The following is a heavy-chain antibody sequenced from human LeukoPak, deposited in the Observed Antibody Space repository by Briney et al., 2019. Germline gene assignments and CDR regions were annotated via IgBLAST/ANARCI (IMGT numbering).Heavy chain of an antibody. Sequence: SETLSLTCAVYGGSFSGYYWSWIRQPPGKGLEWIGEINHSGSTNYNPSLKSRVTISVDTSKNQFSLKLSFVTAADTAAYYCAKGSGSLRRFDYWGQGTLVTVSS. D-gene: IGHD1-26*01. CDR3: AKGSGSLRRFDY. CDR1: GGSFSGYY. J-gene: IGHJ4*02. V-gene: IGHV4-34*01. CDR2: INHSGST.